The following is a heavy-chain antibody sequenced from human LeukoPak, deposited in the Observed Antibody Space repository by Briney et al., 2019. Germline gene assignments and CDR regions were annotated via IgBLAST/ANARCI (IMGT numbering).Heavy chain of an antibody. CDR1: GFTFSNYE. Sequence: PGGSLRLSCAASGFTFSNYEMNWVRQAPGKGLEWVSYISSSGSTIYYADSVKGRFTISRGNSKNTLYLQMNSLRADDTAVYYCAKDPRDHTYGWSWRYFDYWGQGTLVTVSS. CDR3: AKDPRDHTYGWSWRYFDY. CDR2: ISSSGSTI. J-gene: IGHJ4*02. D-gene: IGHD5-18*01. V-gene: IGHV3-48*03.